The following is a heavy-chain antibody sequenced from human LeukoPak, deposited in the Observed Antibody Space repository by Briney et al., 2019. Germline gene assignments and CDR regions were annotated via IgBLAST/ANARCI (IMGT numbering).Heavy chain of an antibody. J-gene: IGHJ4*02. CDR2: IYYSGST. V-gene: IGHV4-59*12. CDR1: GGSISSYY. D-gene: IGHD6-6*01. Sequence: SETLSLTCTVSGGSISSYYWSWIRQPPGKGLEWIGYIYYSGSTYYNPSLKSRVTISVDTSKNQFSLKLSSVTAADTAVYYCARVPLVGAVYYFDYWGQGTLVTVSS. CDR3: ARVPLVGAVYYFDY.